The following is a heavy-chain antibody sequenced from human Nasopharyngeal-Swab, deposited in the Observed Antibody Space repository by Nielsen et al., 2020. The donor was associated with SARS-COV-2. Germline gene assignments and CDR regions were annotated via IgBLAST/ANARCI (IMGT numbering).Heavy chain of an antibody. D-gene: IGHD1-26*01. Sequence: GGSLRPSCATSGSSFTDYWIAWVPQAPGKGLECMGTIFPGDSDTRYSPSFEGRVTISVDQSITTAYLHWTSLKASDTAKYYCAIGAAVGTLFHGMDVWGQGTMVTVSS. CDR1: GSSFTDYW. V-gene: IGHV5-51*01. CDR3: AIGAAVGTLFHGMDV. CDR2: IFPGDSDT. J-gene: IGHJ6*02.